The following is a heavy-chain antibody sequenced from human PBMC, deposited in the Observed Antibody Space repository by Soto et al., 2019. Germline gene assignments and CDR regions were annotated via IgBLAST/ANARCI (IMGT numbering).Heavy chain of an antibody. D-gene: IGHD3-3*01. Sequence: SETLSLTCTVSGGSISSYYWSWIRQPPGKGLEWIGYIYYSGSTNYNPSLKSRVTISVDTSKNQFSLKLSSVTAADTAVYYCAGYDFWSGYPHYYYMDVWGKGTTVTVSS. V-gene: IGHV4-59*08. J-gene: IGHJ6*03. CDR2: IYYSGST. CDR1: GGSISSYY. CDR3: AGYDFWSGYPHYYYMDV.